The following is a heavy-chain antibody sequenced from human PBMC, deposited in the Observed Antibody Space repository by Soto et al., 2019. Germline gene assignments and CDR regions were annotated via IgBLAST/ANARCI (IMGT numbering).Heavy chain of an antibody. CDR1: GGSISSSSYY. V-gene: IGHV4-39*01. CDR2: IYYSGST. Sequence: PSETLSLTCTVSGGSISSSSYYWGWIRQPPGKGLEWIGSIYYSGSTYYNPSLKSRVTISVDTSKNQFSLKLSSVTAADTAVYYCASRGSSSWAYYYYMDVWGKGTTVTVSS. D-gene: IGHD6-13*01. CDR3: ASRGSSSWAYYYYMDV. J-gene: IGHJ6*03.